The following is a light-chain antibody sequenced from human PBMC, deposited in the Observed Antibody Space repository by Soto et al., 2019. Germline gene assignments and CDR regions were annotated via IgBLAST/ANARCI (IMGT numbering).Light chain of an antibody. CDR1: QSVNGW. CDR2: ATS. J-gene: IGKJ3*01. V-gene: IGKV1-12*01. Sequence: DIKMTQSPSSVSASVGDTVTITCRASQSVNGWLSWYQQKPGKAPKLLIYATSSLQSGVPSRFSGRGSGTDFTLTITSLQPEDFATYYCQQASSFPLTFGPGTKVDI. CDR3: QQASSFPLT.